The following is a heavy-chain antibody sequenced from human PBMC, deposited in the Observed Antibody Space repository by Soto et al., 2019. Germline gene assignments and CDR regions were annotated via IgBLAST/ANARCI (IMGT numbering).Heavy chain of an antibody. Sequence: KFSCNVSGYTLTELCMHWVLQMPGKGLEWMGIIYPGDSDTRYSPSFQGQVTISADKSISTAYLQWSSLKASDTAMYYCARLAYYYDSSGALGYWGQGTLVTSPQ. D-gene: IGHD3-22*01. CDR2: IYPGDSDT. V-gene: IGHV5-51*01. J-gene: IGHJ4*02. CDR3: ARLAYYYDSSGALGY. CDR1: GYTLTELC.